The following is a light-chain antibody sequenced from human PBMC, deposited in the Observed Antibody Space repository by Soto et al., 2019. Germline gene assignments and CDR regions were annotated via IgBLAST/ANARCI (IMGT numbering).Light chain of an antibody. CDR3: MQATQPYT. CDR2: MIS. Sequence: DIVMTQTPLSSPVTLGQPASISCRSSQSLVHSDGNTYLSWLQQRPGQPPRLLIYMISNRFSGVPDRLSGSGAGTDFTLKISRAEAEAVGVYYCMQATQPYTFGQGTKLEIK. J-gene: IGKJ2*01. CDR1: QSLVHSDGNTY. V-gene: IGKV2-24*01.